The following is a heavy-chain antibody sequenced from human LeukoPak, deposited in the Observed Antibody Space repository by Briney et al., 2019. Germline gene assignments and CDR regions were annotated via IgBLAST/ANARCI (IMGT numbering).Heavy chain of an antibody. D-gene: IGHD4-17*01. V-gene: IGHV3-7*01. CDR1: GFTFSSHW. J-gene: IGHJ4*02. CDR3: ARGPNYGARVDFLDS. Sequence: GGSLRLSCAASGFTFSSHWMTWVRQAPGKGLEWVASIKPGGSEKFYADSVKGRFTVSRDDAKNSLYLQMNSLSADDTTVYYCARGPNYGARVDFLDSWGQGTKVTVSS. CDR2: IKPGGSEK.